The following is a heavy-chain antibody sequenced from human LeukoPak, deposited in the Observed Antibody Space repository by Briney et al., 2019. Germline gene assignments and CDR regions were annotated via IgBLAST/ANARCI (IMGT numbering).Heavy chain of an antibody. J-gene: IGHJ4*02. D-gene: IGHD2-15*01. Sequence: GGSLRLSCAASGFTFTSYSMNWVRQAPGKGLEWVSTISGGGGSTYYADSVKGRFTISRDNSKSTLCLQMNSLRAEDTAVYYCAKQLGYCSDGSCYFPYWGQGTLVTVSS. CDR1: GFTFTSYS. V-gene: IGHV3-23*01. CDR2: ISGGGGST. CDR3: AKQLGYCSDGSCYFPY.